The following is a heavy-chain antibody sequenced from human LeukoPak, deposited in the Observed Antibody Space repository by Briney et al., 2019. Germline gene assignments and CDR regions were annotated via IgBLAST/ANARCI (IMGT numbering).Heavy chain of an antibody. Sequence: ASVKVSCKAFGYAFTTYDINWVRQATGQGLEWMGWMNPNSGNTGYAQKFQGRVTMTRNTSISTAYMELSSLRSEDTAVYYCARGPNKSDGGNSGSAWFDPWGQGTLVTVSS. D-gene: IGHD4-23*01. CDR1: GYAFTTYD. CDR2: MNPNSGNT. J-gene: IGHJ5*02. V-gene: IGHV1-8*01. CDR3: ARGPNKSDGGNSGSAWFDP.